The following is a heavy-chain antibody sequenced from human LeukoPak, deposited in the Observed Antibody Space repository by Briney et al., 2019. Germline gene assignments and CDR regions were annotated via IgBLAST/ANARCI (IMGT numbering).Heavy chain of an antibody. Sequence: GESLKISCQGSGYSFTSYWIGWVRQMPGKGLEWMGIIYPGDSDTRYSPSFQGQVTISADRSISTAYLQWSSLKASDTAMYYCASAVADVGEYYFDYWGQGTLVTVSS. J-gene: IGHJ4*02. CDR3: ASAVADVGEYYFDY. CDR2: IYPGDSDT. D-gene: IGHD6-19*01. V-gene: IGHV5-51*01. CDR1: GYSFTSYW.